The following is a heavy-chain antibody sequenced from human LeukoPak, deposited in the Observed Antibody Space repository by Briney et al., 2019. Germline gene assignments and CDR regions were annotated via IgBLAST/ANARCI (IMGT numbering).Heavy chain of an antibody. V-gene: IGHV4-39*07. CDR2: IYYSGGT. D-gene: IGHD4-23*01. Sequence: SETLSLTCTVSGGSISSSSYYWGWIRQPPGKGLEWIGSIYYSGGTYYNPSLKSRVTISVDTSKNQFSLKLSSVTAADTAVYYCARDVYGGNSGGQYYFDYWGQGTLVTVSS. CDR1: GGSISSSSYY. CDR3: ARDVYGGNSGGQYYFDY. J-gene: IGHJ4*02.